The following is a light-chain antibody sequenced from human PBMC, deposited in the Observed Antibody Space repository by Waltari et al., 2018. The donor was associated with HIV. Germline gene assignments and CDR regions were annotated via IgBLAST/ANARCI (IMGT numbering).Light chain of an antibody. Sequence: QSALTQPASVSGSPGQSLTISCTGTSSDVGGYTHVSWYQQHPAKAPKVIIYDDSNGTSGVSKRFSGSNHCTTTSLTISWPQDEDEADYYCTSYTTINTYVFGTGTKVTVL. CDR1: SSDVGGYTH. CDR3: TSYTTINTYV. V-gene: IGLV2-14*03. J-gene: IGLJ1*01. CDR2: DDS.